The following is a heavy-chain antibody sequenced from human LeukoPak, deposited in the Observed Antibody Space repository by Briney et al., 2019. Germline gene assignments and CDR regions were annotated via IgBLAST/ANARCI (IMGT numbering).Heavy chain of an antibody. Sequence: PGGSLRLSCAASGFSFSNYWMTWVRQAPGKGLEWVANTNQDGSQKNYMDSVRGRFTISRDNAKGSLYLQMNSLRVDDTAVYFCLGSGSYTHWGQGTLVSVSS. J-gene: IGHJ4*02. V-gene: IGHV3-7*01. CDR3: LGSGSYTH. CDR1: GFSFSNYW. CDR2: TNQDGSQK. D-gene: IGHD3-10*01.